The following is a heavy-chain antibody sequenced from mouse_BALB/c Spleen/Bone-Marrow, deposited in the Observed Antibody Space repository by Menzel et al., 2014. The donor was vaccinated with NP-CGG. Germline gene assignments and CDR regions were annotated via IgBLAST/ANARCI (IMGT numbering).Heavy chain of an antibody. J-gene: IGHJ3*01. CDR1: GYTFTDYF. D-gene: IGHD3-3*01. CDR3: AREGDPGAWFAY. Sequence: QVQLQDSGAELVRPGASVKLSCKASGYTFTDYFINWVKQRTGQGLEWIGEIYPGSGNTYYDEKFKGKATLTADKSSSTAYMQLSSLTSEDSAVYFCAREGDPGAWFAYWGQGTLVTVS. V-gene: IGHV1-77*01. CDR2: IYPGSGNT.